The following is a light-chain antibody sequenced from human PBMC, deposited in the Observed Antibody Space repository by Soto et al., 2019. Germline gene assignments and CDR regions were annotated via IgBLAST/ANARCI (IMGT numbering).Light chain of an antibody. CDR2: DAS. CDR1: QSISVW. CDR3: QQYNSYRT. J-gene: IGKJ1*01. V-gene: IGKV1-5*01. Sequence: DIQMTQSPSTLSAFVGDRVTITCRARQSISVWLAWYQQKPGKAPKLLIYDASILESGVPSRFSGSGSGTEFTLTISSLQPDVFATYYCQQYNSYRTFGQGTKVDIK.